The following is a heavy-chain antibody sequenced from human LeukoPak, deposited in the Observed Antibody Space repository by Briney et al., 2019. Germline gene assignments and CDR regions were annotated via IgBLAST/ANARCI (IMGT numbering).Heavy chain of an antibody. D-gene: IGHD6-13*01. Sequence: ASVKVSRKASGYTYTEHYLHWVRQPPGRELEWMGRINSKSGCTNYAQTFQDRLIMNRDTSITTAYMELSRLRYDDTAVYYCGSVYSSSGSGDYWGQGTVVTVSS. CDR1: GYTYTEHY. V-gene: IGHV1-2*06. J-gene: IGHJ4*02. CDR3: GSVYSSSGSGDY. CDR2: INSKSGCT.